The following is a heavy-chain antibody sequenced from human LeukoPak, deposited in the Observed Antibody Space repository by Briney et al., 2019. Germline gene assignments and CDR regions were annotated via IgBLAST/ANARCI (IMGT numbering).Heavy chain of an antibody. V-gene: IGHV4-59*01. CDR1: GGSISSYY. D-gene: IGHD6-13*01. CDR3: TRGLDRSSWYNY. CDR2: IYYSGST. Sequence: SETLSLTCTVSGGSISSYYWSWIRQPPGKGLEWIGYIYYSGSTNYNPSLQSRVTISVDTSKNQFSLKLSSVTAADTAVYYCTRGLDRSSWYNYWGQGTLVTVS. J-gene: IGHJ4*02.